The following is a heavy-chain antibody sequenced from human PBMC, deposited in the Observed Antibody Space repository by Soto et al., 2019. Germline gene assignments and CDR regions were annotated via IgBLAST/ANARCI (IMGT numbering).Heavy chain of an antibody. CDR2: IRNKANSYTT. CDR1: GFTFSAHY. V-gene: IGHV3-72*01. J-gene: IGHJ6*02. CDR3: ARVSYYGLDV. Sequence: GGSPRLSCAASGFTFSAHYMYGVRQAPGKGLEWVGRIRNKANSYTTDYAASVKGRFTISRDDSENSLYLQMNSLKTEDTAVYYCARVSYYGLDVWGQGTTVTVSS.